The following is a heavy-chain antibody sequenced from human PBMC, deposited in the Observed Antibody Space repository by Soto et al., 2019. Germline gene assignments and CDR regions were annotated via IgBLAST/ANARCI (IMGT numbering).Heavy chain of an antibody. CDR3: AREFVYGDYLTNAFDI. CDR2: IWYDGSNK. J-gene: IGHJ3*02. D-gene: IGHD4-17*01. CDR1: GFTFSSYG. Sequence: QVQLVESGGGVVQPGRSLRLSCAASGFTFSSYGMHWVRQAPGKGLEWVAVIWYDGSNKYYADSVKGRFTISRDNSKNTLYLQMNSLRAEDMAVYYCAREFVYGDYLTNAFDIWGQGTMVTVSS. V-gene: IGHV3-33*01.